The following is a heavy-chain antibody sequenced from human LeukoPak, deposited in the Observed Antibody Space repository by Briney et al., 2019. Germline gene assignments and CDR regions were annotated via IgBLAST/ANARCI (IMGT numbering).Heavy chain of an antibody. Sequence: GGSLRLSCAASGFTFSGYWMHWVRQVPGKGRVWVSRINSDGSSTSYADSVKGRFTISRDNAKNTLHLQMNSLRAEDTAVYFCARGRDSSFYPYFDYWGQGTLVTVSS. D-gene: IGHD3-22*01. CDR2: INSDGSST. V-gene: IGHV3-74*01. J-gene: IGHJ4*02. CDR3: ARGRDSSFYPYFDY. CDR1: GFTFSGYW.